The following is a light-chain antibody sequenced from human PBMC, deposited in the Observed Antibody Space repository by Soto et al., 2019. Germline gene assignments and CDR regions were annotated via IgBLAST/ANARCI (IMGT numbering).Light chain of an antibody. CDR3: QEYNSYPVS. J-gene: IGKJ5*01. CDR1: QSIGTW. Sequence: DIQVTQSPATLSAFVGDRVTISCRARQSIGTWLAWYQQKPGKAPKLLIYDASTLESGVPSRFSGNGSGTEFTLTISSLQPEDVATYYCQEYNSYPVSFGQGTRLDI. V-gene: IGKV1-5*01. CDR2: DAS.